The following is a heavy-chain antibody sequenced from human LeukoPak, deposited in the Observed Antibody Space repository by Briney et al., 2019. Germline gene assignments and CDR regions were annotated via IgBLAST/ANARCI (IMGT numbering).Heavy chain of an antibody. CDR1: XYTFTSYA. CDR3: ARSIVVVPVEFDP. D-gene: IGHD2-2*01. CDR2: MNVGNGKT. J-gene: IGHJ5*02. V-gene: IGHV1-3*01. Sequence: CKGXXYTFTSYAMHWVRQAPGQRLEWMGWMNVGNGKTKYSQKFQGRVTITRDTSASTAYMELSSLRSEDTAVYYCARSIVVVPVEFDPWGQGTLVTVSS.